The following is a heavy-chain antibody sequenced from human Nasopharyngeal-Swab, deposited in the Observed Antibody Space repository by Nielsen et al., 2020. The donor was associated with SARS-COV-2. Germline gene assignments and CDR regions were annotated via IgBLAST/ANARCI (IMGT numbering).Heavy chain of an antibody. V-gene: IGHV3-73*01. Sequence: GESLKIYCAASGFLFSASAIHWVRQASGKGLEWVGRIGDKDHNYATTYGASVQGRFTISRDDSKNTAFLQMDSLKTEDTALYYCTTDFYFDYWGQGTLVTVSS. CDR1: GFLFSASA. J-gene: IGHJ4*02. CDR3: TTDFYFDY. CDR2: IGDKDHNYAT.